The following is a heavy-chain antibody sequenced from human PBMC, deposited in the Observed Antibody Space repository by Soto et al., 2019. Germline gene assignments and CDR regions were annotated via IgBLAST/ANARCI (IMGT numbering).Heavy chain of an antibody. Sequence: ASVKVSCKASGGTFSSYAISWVRQAPGQGLEWMGGIIPIFGTANYAQKFQGRVTITADESTSTAYMELSSLRSEDTAVYYCARRGDSPGWFDPWGQGTLVTAPQ. V-gene: IGHV1-69*13. CDR2: IIPIFGTA. CDR1: GGTFSSYA. D-gene: IGHD2-21*02. J-gene: IGHJ5*02. CDR3: ARRGDSPGWFDP.